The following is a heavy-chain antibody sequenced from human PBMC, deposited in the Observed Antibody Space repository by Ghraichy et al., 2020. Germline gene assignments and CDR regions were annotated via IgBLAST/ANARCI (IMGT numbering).Heavy chain of an antibody. CDR2: ISGSGSIT. Sequence: GESLNISCAASGFTFSNYAMSWVRQAPGKGLEWVSGISGSGSITYYADSVKGRITISRDNSKNTLYVQMTSLRAEDTGVYYCAKDDDFLTGYYQDGVDIWGQGTMVIVSS. CDR3: AKDDDFLTGYYQDGVDI. D-gene: IGHD3-9*01. J-gene: IGHJ3*02. V-gene: IGHV3-23*01. CDR1: GFTFSNYA.